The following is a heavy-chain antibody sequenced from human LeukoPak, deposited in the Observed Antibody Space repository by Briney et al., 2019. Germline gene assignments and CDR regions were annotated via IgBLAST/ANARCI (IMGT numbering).Heavy chain of an antibody. J-gene: IGHJ5*02. Sequence: PPETLSLTCTVSGYSISSGYYWGWIPQPPGRGLEWIGSMYHSGSTYNNPTLKRRVTISVDTSKHQYSLKLSSVTAADTAVYYCARDIPTVVTPHWFDHWGQGTLVTVSS. CDR3: ARDIPTVVTPHWFDH. CDR1: GYSISSGYY. V-gene: IGHV4-38-2*02. CDR2: MYHSGST. D-gene: IGHD4-23*01.